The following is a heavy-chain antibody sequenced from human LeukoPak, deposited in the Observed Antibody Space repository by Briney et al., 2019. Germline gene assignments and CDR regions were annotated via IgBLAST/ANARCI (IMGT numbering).Heavy chain of an antibody. CDR3: ARAYFDWLSTYYYYYMDV. CDR2: IYTSGST. V-gene: IGHV4-4*07. CDR1: GVSIISYY. Sequence: SETLSLTCTVSGVSIISYYWSWIRQPAGKGLEWIGRIYTSGSTNYNPSLKSRVTISVDTSKNQFSLKLSSVTAADTAVYYCARAYFDWLSTYYYYYMDVWGKGTTVTVSS. D-gene: IGHD3-9*01. J-gene: IGHJ6*03.